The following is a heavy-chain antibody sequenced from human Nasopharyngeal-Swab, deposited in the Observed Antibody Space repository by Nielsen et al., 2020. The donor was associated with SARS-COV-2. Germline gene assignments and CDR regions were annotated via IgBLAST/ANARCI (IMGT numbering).Heavy chain of an antibody. CDR2: INHSRTT. J-gene: IGHJ6*02. CDR1: GGSLSGHY. CDR3: ARGRGGQQLVRTYYYYGLDV. D-gene: IGHD1-1*01. Sequence: SETLSLTCGVYGGSLSGHYWSWIRQPPGKGLEWIGEINHSRTTNYKPSLKSRVTISVDTSKNQFSLKVRSVSAADTAIYFCARGRGGQQLVRTYYYYGLDVWGQGTTVTVSS. V-gene: IGHV4-34*01.